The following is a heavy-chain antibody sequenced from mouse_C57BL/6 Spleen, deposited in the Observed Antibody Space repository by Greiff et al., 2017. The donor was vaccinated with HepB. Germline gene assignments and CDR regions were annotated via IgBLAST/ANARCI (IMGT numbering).Heavy chain of an antibody. CDR3: ARRGATVVPFDY. Sequence: EVQLVESGPELVKPGASVKMSCKASGYTFTDYNMHWVKQSHGKSLEWIGYINPNNGGTSYNQKFKGKATLTVNKSSSTAYMELRSLTSEDSAVYYCARRGATVVPFDYWGQGTTLTVSS. J-gene: IGHJ2*01. CDR2: INPNNGGT. D-gene: IGHD1-1*01. V-gene: IGHV1-22*01. CDR1: GYTFTDYN.